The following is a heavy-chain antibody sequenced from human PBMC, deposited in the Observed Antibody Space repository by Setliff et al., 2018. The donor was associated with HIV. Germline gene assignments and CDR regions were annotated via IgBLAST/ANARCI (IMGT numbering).Heavy chain of an antibody. CDR3: ARQNLAATGFYLDY. J-gene: IGHJ4*02. Sequence: SETLSLTCAVSGYSISSGYYWDWIRQPPGKGLEWIGSIYHSGSTYYNPSLKSRVTISIDTSKNQFSLKLSSVTAADTAVYYCARQNLAATGFYLDYWGQGAPVTVSS. CDR2: IYHSGST. V-gene: IGHV4-38-2*01. CDR1: GYSISSGYY. D-gene: IGHD6-13*01.